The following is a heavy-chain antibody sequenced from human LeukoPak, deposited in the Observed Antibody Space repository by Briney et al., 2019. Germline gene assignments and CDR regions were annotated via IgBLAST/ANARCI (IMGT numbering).Heavy chain of an antibody. J-gene: IGHJ4*02. V-gene: IGHV3-20*04. CDR2: INWNGGST. CDR1: GFTFSSHG. Sequence: GGSLRLSCAGSGFTFSSHGMDWVRQAPGKGLEWVSGINWNGGSTGYADSVEGRFTISRDNAKNSQYLQMNSLRVEDTALYYCARAQTYGDSRLLLDYWGQGTLVTVSS. D-gene: IGHD2-21*02. CDR3: ARAQTYGDSRLLLDY.